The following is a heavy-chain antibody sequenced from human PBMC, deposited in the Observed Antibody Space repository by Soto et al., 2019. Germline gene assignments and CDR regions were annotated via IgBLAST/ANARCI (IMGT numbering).Heavy chain of an antibody. CDR2: ISFDGSIE. V-gene: IGHV3-30*18. CDR1: GFPFSRFD. Sequence: QVQLVESGGAVVQPGRSLRLSCAASGFPFSRFDMHWVRRPPGKGLEWVGVISFDGSIESYGDSVKGRFTISRDKSKNMVYLQMNSQRPADTGVYYCAKDKRIMSPHFDYWGQGTLVTVSS. J-gene: IGHJ4*02. CDR3: AKDKRIMSPHFDY.